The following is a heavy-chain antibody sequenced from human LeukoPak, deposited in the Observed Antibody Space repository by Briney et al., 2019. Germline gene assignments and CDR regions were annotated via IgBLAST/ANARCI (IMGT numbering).Heavy chain of an antibody. J-gene: IGHJ4*02. D-gene: IGHD2-8*01. Sequence: GGSLRLSCAASGFTFSSYGMHWVRQAPGKGLEWVAFIRYDGSNKYYADSVKGRFTISRDNSKNTLYLRMNSLRAEDTAVYYCAKDQGSYYCFDYWGQGTLVTVSS. V-gene: IGHV3-30*02. CDR3: AKDQGSYYCFDY. CDR1: GFTFSSYG. CDR2: IRYDGSNK.